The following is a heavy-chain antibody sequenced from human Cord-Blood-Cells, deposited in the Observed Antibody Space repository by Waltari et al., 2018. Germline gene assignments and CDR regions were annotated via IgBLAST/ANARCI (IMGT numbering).Heavy chain of an antibody. CDR2: IKQDGSEK. CDR1: GFTFSSYW. Sequence: EVQLVESGGGLVQPGGSLRLSCAASGFTFSSYWMSWVRQAPGKGLEWVANIKQDGSEKYYVDSVKGRFTISRDNAKNSLYLQMNSLRAEDTAVYYCAPMRATGTNDAFDIWGQGTMVTVSS. J-gene: IGHJ3*02. CDR3: APMRATGTNDAFDI. D-gene: IGHD1-1*01. V-gene: IGHV3-7*01.